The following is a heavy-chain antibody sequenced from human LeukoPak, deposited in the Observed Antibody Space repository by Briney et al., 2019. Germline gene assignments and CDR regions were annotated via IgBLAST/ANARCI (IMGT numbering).Heavy chain of an antibody. CDR3: ARGAGYQLSGMDV. V-gene: IGHV1-2*02. CDR2: INPNSGDT. CDR1: GYSFTGYY. J-gene: IGHJ6*02. Sequence: ASVKVSCQASGYSFTGYYMHWVRQAPGQGLEWMGWINPNSGDTNYAQKFQGRITMTRDTSISTAYMDLSRLRSDDTAVYYCARGAGYQLSGMDVCGQGTTVTVSS. D-gene: IGHD2-2*01.